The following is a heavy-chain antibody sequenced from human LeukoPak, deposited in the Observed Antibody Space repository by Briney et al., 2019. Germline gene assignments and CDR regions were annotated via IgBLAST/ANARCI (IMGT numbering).Heavy chain of an antibody. Sequence: SETLSLTCTVSGDSLNSYYWTWIRQPPGEGLQWIGYIFYSGSSNYNASLRSRVAISVDTSKNQFSLKLASVTAADTAVYYCAGRAARFFDYWGQGILVTVSS. J-gene: IGHJ4*02. CDR1: GDSLNSYY. D-gene: IGHD6-25*01. CDR3: AGRAARFFDY. V-gene: IGHV4-59*01. CDR2: IFYSGSS.